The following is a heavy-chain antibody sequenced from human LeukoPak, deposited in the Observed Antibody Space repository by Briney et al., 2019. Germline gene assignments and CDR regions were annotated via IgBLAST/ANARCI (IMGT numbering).Heavy chain of an antibody. V-gene: IGHV1-2*02. D-gene: IGHD5-18*01. Sequence: ASVTVSCTASGYTFTGYYMHWVRQAPGQGLEWMGWINPNSGGTNYAQKFQGRVTMTRDTSISTAYMELSRLRSDDTAVYYCARASYGKLYYYDYWGQGTLVTVSS. J-gene: IGHJ4*02. CDR1: GYTFTGYY. CDR2: INPNSGGT. CDR3: ARASYGKLYYYDY.